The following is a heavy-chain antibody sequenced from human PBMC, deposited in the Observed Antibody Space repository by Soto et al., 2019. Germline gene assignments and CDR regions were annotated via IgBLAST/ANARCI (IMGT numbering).Heavy chain of an antibody. CDR1: GYSFTSYW. J-gene: IGHJ4*02. V-gene: IGHV5-10-1*01. CDR2: IDPSDSYT. Sequence: PGESLKISCKGSGYSFTSYWISWVRQRTGKGLQGMVTIDPSDSYTTYIPSFQGHVTITSDKSFSTAYPQWSSLKASDTDMYYCACRGGGTTVIDYWGQGTLVTVSS. D-gene: IGHD4-4*01. CDR3: ACRGGGTTVIDY.